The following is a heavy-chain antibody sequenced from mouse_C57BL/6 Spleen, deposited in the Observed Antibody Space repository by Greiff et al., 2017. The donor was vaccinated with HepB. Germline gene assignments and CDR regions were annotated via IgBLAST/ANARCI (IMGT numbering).Heavy chain of an antibody. D-gene: IGHD2-1*01. CDR2: IHPNSGST. CDR1: GYTFTSYW. J-gene: IGHJ3*01. V-gene: IGHV1-64*01. Sequence: VQLQQPGAELVKPGASVKLSCKASGYTFTSYWMHWVKQRPGQGLEWIGMIHPNSGSTNYNEKFKSKATLTVDKSSSTAYMQLSSLTSEDSAVYYCAGVYYGNQVPFAYWGQGTLVTVSA. CDR3: AGVYYGNQVPFAY.